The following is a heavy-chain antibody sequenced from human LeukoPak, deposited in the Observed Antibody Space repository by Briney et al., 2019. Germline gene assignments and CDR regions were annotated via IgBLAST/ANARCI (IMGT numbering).Heavy chain of an antibody. V-gene: IGHV3-48*01. CDR3: ARDYDYVWGSYRYRTPFDY. Sequence: GGSLRLSCAASGFTFSSYSMNWVRQAPGKGLEWVSYISSSSSTIYYADSVKGRFTISRDNAKNSLYLQMNSLRAEDTAVYYCARDYDYVWGSYRYRTPFDYWGQGTLVTVSS. CDR2: ISSSSSTI. CDR1: GFTFSSYS. J-gene: IGHJ4*02. D-gene: IGHD3-16*02.